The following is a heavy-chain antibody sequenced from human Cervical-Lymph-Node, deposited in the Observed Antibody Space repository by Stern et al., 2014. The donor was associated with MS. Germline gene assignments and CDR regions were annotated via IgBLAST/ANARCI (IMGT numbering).Heavy chain of an antibody. J-gene: IGHJ4*02. Sequence: QLVQSGGGLVQPGRSLRLSCTASGFTFGDYAMSWFRQAPGKGMERVGFIRTKRYDETTQYGASVKGRFTISRDDSRSIAYLQMSSLKSEDTAVYYCTRGRGTNSDHWGQGVLVTVSS. CDR3: TRGRGTNSDH. CDR2: IRTKRYDETT. V-gene: IGHV3-49*03. D-gene: IGHD2-2*01. CDR1: GFTFGDYA.